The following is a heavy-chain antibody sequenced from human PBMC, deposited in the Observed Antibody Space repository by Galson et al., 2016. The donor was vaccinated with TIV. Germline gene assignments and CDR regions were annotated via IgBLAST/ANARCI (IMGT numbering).Heavy chain of an antibody. V-gene: IGHV1-69*13. CDR2: IIGMFGTT. CDR1: GGTFSSYA. J-gene: IGHJ5*02. CDR3: ARAPGYHDSSAYYPA. Sequence: SVKVSCKASGGTFSSYAFSWVRQAPGQGLEWMGRIIGMFGTTNYAQKFQGRATITADELTSTVYMELSGLTSEDTAVYYCARAPGYHDSSAYYPAWGQGTLVTVSS. D-gene: IGHD3-22*01.